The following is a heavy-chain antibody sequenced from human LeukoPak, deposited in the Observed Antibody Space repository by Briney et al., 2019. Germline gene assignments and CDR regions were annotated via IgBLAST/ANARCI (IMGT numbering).Heavy chain of an antibody. Sequence: GGSLRLSCAASGFTFSSYWMSWVRQAPGKGLEWVANIKQDGSEKYYVDSVKGRFTISRDNAKNSLYLQMNSLRAEDTAVYYCARAGFYYYGSGKDYWGQGTLVTVSS. V-gene: IGHV3-7*01. J-gene: IGHJ4*02. D-gene: IGHD3-10*01. CDR2: IKQDGSEK. CDR1: GFTFSSYW. CDR3: ARAGFYYYGSGKDY.